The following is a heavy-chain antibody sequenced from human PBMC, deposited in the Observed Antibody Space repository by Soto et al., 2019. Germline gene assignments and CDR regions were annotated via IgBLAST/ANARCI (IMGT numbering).Heavy chain of an antibody. CDR2: VSHSGRT. CDR1: GGFVTSGSYY. D-gene: IGHD1-1*01. CDR3: ARVERGTATTVVDACEI. J-gene: IGHJ3*02. Sequence: QVQLQQWGAGLLKPSETLSLTCAVYGGFVTSGSYYWSWIRQPPGKGLEWNGEVSHSGRTHFNPSLKSRVTISVDTSKNQFTLKMSSVTAADTAVYYCARVERGTATTVVDACEIWGPGTMVTVSS. V-gene: IGHV4-34*01.